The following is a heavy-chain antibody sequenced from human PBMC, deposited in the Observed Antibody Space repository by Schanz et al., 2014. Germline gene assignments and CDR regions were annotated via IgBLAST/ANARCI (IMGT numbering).Heavy chain of an antibody. J-gene: IGHJ6*02. CDR3: ARDPYSASYFPSPPLCGLDV. CDR2: ISPYTGNT. D-gene: IGHD1-26*01. Sequence: QVQLVQSGDEVKKPGASVKVSCKTSGYTFSDYGITWVRQAPGQGLEWVGWISPYTGNTHYFDKMEGRVTMTTDTSTRTAYMELRSLRSDDTAMYYCARDPYSASYFPSPPLCGLDVWGQGTTVTVSS. V-gene: IGHV1-18*01. CDR1: GYTFSDYG.